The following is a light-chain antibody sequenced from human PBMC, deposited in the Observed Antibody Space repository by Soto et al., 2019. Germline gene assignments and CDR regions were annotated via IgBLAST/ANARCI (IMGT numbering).Light chain of an antibody. CDR2: KNN. V-gene: IGLV1-47*01. CDR1: SSNIGSYD. Sequence: QLVLTQPPSTSGTPGQRVTISCSGSSSNIGSYDVYWYQQLPGTAPKLLIYKNNQRPSGVPDRFSASKSGTSASLAISGLRSEDEADFYCAAWDDSLSGRVFGGGTKVTVL. CDR3: AAWDDSLSGRV. J-gene: IGLJ3*02.